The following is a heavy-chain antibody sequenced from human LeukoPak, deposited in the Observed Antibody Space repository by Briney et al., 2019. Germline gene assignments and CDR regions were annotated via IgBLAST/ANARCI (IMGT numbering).Heavy chain of an antibody. V-gene: IGHV4-39*07. CDR3: ARDRVDYYYGMDV. CDR2: IYYSGST. J-gene: IGHJ6*02. CDR1: GGSISSSSYY. D-gene: IGHD2-15*01. Sequence: SETLSLTCTVSGGSISSSSYYWGWIRQPPGKGLEWIGSIYYSGSTYYNPSLKSRVTISVDTSKNQFSLKLSSVTAADTAVYYCARDRVDYYYGMDVWGQGTTVTVSS.